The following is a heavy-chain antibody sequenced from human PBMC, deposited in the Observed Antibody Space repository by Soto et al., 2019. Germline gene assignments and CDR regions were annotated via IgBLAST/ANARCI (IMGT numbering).Heavy chain of an antibody. D-gene: IGHD3-22*01. CDR3: ARDRGGYSSGYCHY. CDR2: VIPIFGTA. J-gene: IGHJ4*02. Sequence: QVQLVQSGAEVKKPGSSVKVSCKASGGTFSSYAISWVRQAPGQGLEWMGGVIPIFGTANYAQKFQGRVTITADESRRTAKREQSSLRSEDTAVYYCARDRGGYSSGYCHYWGQGTLVTVSS. CDR1: GGTFSSYA. V-gene: IGHV1-69*01.